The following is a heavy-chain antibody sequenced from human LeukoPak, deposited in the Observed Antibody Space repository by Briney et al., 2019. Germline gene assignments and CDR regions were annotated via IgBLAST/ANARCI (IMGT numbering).Heavy chain of an antibody. CDR3: ARDYYDSSGYYPWSY. D-gene: IGHD3-22*01. CDR2: IKSKTDGGTT. CDR1: GFTFSNAW. V-gene: IGHV3-15*01. J-gene: IGHJ4*02. Sequence: PGGSLRLSCAASGFTFSNAWMSWVRQAPGKGLEWVGRIKSKTDGGTTDYAAPVKGRFTISRDDSKNTLYLQMNSLRPEDTAVYYCARDYYDSSGYYPWSYWGQGTLVTVSS.